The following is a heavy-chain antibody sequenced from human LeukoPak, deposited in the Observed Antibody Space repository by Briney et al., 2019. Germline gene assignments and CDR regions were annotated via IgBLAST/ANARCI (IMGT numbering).Heavy chain of an antibody. CDR1: GGSFSDFY. D-gene: IGHD3-9*01. CDR3: ASSHYDILTGSFQNWFDP. J-gene: IGHJ5*02. V-gene: IGHV4-34*01. Sequence: SETLSLTCAVYGGSFSDFYWSWIRQPPGQGLEWIGEINHTGGTNYNPSLKSRVTISVDTSKNQFSLKLSSVTAADTAVYYCASSHYDILTGSFQNWFDPWGQGTLVTVSS. CDR2: INHTGGT.